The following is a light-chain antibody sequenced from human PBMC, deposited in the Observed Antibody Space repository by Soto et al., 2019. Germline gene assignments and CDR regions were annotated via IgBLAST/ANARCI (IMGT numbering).Light chain of an antibody. CDR2: KAS. V-gene: IGKV1-5*03. J-gene: IGKJ1*01. CDR3: QQYDSYPWT. CDR1: QSISSW. Sequence: DIPMTQSPSTLSASVGDRVTITCRASQSISSWLAWYQQKPGKAPKLLIYKASSLDSGVPSRFSGSGSGTEFTLTISSLQPDDFTTYHCQQYDSYPWTFGQGTKVEFQ.